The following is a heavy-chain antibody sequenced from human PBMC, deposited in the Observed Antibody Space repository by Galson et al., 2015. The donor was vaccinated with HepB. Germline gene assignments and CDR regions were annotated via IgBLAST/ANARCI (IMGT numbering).Heavy chain of an antibody. CDR1: GFTFNSYG. D-gene: IGHD2-2*01. CDR2: ISGSGCNT. J-gene: IGHJ4*02. V-gene: IGHV3-23*01. Sequence: SLRLSCAASGFTFNSYGMSWVRQAPGKGLEWVSAISGSGCNTYYADSVKGRFTISRDNSKNTLYLQMNSLRAEDTAVYYCTKVPFLGNCSSTCCSPDYYFDYWGQGTLVTVSS. CDR3: TKVPFLGNCSSTCCSPDYYFDY.